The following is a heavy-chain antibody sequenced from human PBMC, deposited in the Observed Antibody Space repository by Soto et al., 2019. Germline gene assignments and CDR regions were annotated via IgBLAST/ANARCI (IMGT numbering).Heavy chain of an antibody. V-gene: IGHV3-30*07. CDR2: ISYDGTNK. CDR3: AKTTDGWFSAFEI. Sequence: PGGSLRLSCAASGFTFRSYAMDWVRQAPGKGPEWVAVISYDGTNKYYADSVKGRFTFSRDNSKKTMYLQMNSLRAEDTAVYYCAKTTDGWFSAFEIWGQGTMVTVSS. J-gene: IGHJ3*02. CDR1: GFTFRSYA. D-gene: IGHD6-19*01.